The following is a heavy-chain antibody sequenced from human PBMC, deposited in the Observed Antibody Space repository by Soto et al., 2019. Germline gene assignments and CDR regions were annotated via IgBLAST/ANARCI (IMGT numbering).Heavy chain of an antibody. D-gene: IGHD5-18*01. J-gene: IGHJ4*02. V-gene: IGHV4-4*02. CDR1: GGSISSSNW. CDR2: IYHSGST. Sequence: SETLSLTCAVSGGSISSSNWWSWVRQPPGKGLEWIGEIYHSGSTNYNPSLKSRVTISVDKSKNQFSLKLSSVTAADTAVYYCARSYSYGSKSLDYWGQGTLVTVS. CDR3: ARSYSYGSKSLDY.